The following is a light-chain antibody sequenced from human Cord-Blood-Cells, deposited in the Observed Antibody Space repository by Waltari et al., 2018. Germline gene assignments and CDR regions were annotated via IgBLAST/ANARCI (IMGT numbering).Light chain of an antibody. CDR2: DAS. CDR3: QQRSNWPPIT. CDR1: QSVSSY. V-gene: IGKV3-11*01. J-gene: IGKJ5*01. Sequence: EIVLTQSPATLSLSPGERATLSCRASQSVSSYLAWYQQKPGQPPRLLTYDASNRATGIPARFSGSGSGTDFTLTISSLEPEDFAVYYCQQRSNWPPITFGQGTRLEIK.